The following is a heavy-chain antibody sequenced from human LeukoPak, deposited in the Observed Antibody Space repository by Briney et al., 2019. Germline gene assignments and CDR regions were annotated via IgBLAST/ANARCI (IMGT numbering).Heavy chain of an antibody. Sequence: PSETLSLTCTVSGGSISSYYWSWIRQPPGKGLEWIGNIYYSGSTNYNPSLKSRVTISVDTSKNQFSLKLSSVTAADTAVYYCARRGYYYDSSGYYYGYWGQGTLVTVSS. V-gene: IGHV4-59*12. J-gene: IGHJ4*02. CDR1: GGSISSYY. CDR2: IYYSGST. D-gene: IGHD3-22*01. CDR3: ARRGYYYDSSGYYYGY.